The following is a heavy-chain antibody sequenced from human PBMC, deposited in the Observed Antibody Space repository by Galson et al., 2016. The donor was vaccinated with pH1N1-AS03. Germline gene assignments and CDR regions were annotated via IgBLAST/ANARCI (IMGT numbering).Heavy chain of an antibody. CDR1: GGTFSSYA. Sequence: SVKVSCKASGGTFSSYAISWARQAPGQGLEWMGGIIPIFGTANYAQRVQGRVTITADKSTSTAYMELSSLRSEDTAVYYCARDANYDFWSGHDAFDIWGKGTMVTVSS. J-gene: IGHJ3*02. V-gene: IGHV1-69*06. CDR3: ARDANYDFWSGHDAFDI. D-gene: IGHD3-3*01. CDR2: IIPIFGTA.